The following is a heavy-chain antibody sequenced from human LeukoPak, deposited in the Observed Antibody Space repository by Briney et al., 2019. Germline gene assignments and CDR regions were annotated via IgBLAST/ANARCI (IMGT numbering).Heavy chain of an antibody. J-gene: IGHJ4*02. CDR2: IYYSVST. CDR1: GGSISSSSYY. D-gene: IGHD6-19*01. Sequence: SETLSLTCTVSGGSISSSSYYWGWIRQPPGKGLEWIGSIYYSVSTYYNPPLKSRVTISVDTSKNQFSLKLSSVTAADTAVYYCARQAVAGTDYFDYWGQGTLVTVSS. CDR3: ARQAVAGTDYFDY. V-gene: IGHV4-39*01.